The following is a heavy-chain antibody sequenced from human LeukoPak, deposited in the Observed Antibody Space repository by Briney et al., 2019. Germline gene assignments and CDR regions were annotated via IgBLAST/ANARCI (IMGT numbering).Heavy chain of an antibody. CDR1: GFTVSSNY. J-gene: IGHJ3*02. Sequence: PGGSLRLSCAASGFTVSSNYMSWVRQAPGKGVEWVSVIYSGGSTYYADSVKGRFTISRDNSKNTLYLQMNSLRAEDTAVYYCARDYTVVTPSGAFDIWGQGTMVTVSS. CDR3: ARDYTVVTPSGAFDI. CDR2: IYSGGST. D-gene: IGHD4-23*01. V-gene: IGHV3-53*01.